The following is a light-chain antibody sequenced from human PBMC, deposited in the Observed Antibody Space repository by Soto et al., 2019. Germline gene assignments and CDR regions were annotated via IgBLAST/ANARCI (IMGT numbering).Light chain of an antibody. CDR1: QSISSW. Sequence: DIQMTQSPSTLSVSVGDRVTITCRASQSISSWLAWYQQKPGKAPKLLIYDASSLESGVPSRFSGSGSGTEFTLTISSLQPDDFATYYCQQYNSYPLFGQGTKLEIK. V-gene: IGKV1-5*01. J-gene: IGKJ2*01. CDR2: DAS. CDR3: QQYNSYPL.